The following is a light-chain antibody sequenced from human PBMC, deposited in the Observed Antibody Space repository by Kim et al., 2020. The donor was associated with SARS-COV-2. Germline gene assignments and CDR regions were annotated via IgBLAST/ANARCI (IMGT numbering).Light chain of an antibody. V-gene: IGKV3-15*01. Sequence: GSPGGRATLSCRASQSVSSNLAWYQQKPGQAPRLVIHGASSRATGIPARFSGSGSGTEFTLTISSLQSEDFAVYYCQQYNNRPLTFGGGTKVDIK. CDR3: QQYNNRPLT. CDR1: QSVSSN. CDR2: GAS. J-gene: IGKJ4*01.